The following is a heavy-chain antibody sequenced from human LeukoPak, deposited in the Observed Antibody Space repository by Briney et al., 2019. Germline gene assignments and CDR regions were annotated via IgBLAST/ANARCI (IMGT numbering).Heavy chain of an antibody. CDR3: AREGGEYSSSYVDY. D-gene: IGHD6-6*01. J-gene: IGHJ4*02. CDR1: GFTFDDYA. CDR2: ISWNSGSI. Sequence: PGGSLRLSCAASGFTFDDYAMHWVRQAPGKGLEWVSGISWNSGSIGYADSVKGRFTISRDNAKNSLYLQMNSLRAEDTAVYYCAREGGEYSSSYVDYWGQGTLVTVSS. V-gene: IGHV3-9*01.